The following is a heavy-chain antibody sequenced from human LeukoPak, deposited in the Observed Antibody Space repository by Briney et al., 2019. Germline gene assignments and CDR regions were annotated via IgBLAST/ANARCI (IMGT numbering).Heavy chain of an antibody. Sequence: ASVKVSCKASGYTFTGYYMHWVRQAPGQGLEWMGWINPNSGGTNYAQKFQGRVTMTRDTSISTAYMELSRLRSDDTAVYYCARDIVVVPAAIRFDYWGQGTLVTVSS. J-gene: IGHJ4*02. CDR3: ARDIVVVPAAIRFDY. D-gene: IGHD2-2*02. CDR2: INPNSGGT. V-gene: IGHV1-2*02. CDR1: GYTFTGYY.